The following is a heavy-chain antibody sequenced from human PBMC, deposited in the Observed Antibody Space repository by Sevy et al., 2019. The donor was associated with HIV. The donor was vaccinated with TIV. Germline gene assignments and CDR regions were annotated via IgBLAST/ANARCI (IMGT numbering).Heavy chain of an antibody. D-gene: IGHD6-13*01. CDR1: GFTFSSHS. J-gene: IGHJ5*02. CDR2: ISSSSSYI. CDR3: ARDSLSSSWYGVLDP. Sequence: GGSLRLSCAASGFTFSSHSMNWVRQAPGKGLEWVSSISSSSSYIYYADSVKGRFTISRDNAKNSLYLQMNSLRAEDTAVYYCARDSLSSSWYGVLDPWGQGTLVTVSS. V-gene: IGHV3-21*01.